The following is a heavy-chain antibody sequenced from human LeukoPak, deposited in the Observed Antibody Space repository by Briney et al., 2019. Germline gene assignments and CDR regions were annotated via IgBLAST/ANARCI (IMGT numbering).Heavy chain of an antibody. V-gene: IGHV3-23*01. CDR3: AKDATAVVGTVYMDV. J-gene: IGHJ6*03. D-gene: IGHD6-13*01. CDR2: VSGSGGST. CDR1: GFTFSSYA. Sequence: GGSLRLSCAASGFTFSSYAMSWVRQAPGKGLEWVSSVSGSGGSTYYADSGKGRFTISRDNAKNSLYLQMNSLRAEDTAVYYCAKDATAVVGTVYMDVWGKGTTVTISS.